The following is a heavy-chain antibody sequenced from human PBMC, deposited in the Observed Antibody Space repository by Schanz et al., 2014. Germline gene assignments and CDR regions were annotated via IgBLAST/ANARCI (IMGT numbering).Heavy chain of an antibody. D-gene: IGHD3-9*01. Sequence: QVQLVESGGGVVQPGGSLRLSCESSGFIFNGHAMHWVRQAPGKGLEWVAVTSYDGSQKSSTDSVKGRFTVSRDNSKNTLYLQLNSLRAEDTAVYYCARDEKRYFDWLSTFDLWGQGTMVAVSS. V-gene: IGHV3-30*04. J-gene: IGHJ3*01. CDR1: GFIFNGHA. CDR2: TSYDGSQK. CDR3: ARDEKRYFDWLSTFDL.